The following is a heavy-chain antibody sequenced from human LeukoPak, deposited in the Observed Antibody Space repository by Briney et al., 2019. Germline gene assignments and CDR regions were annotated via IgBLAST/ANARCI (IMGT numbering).Heavy chain of an antibody. V-gene: IGHV1-2*02. CDR3: AREPRNYCDY. CDR1: GYTFTDYY. Sequence: ASVRVSCKASGYTFTDYYIHWVRLAPGQGLEWMGWINPNSGGTNYAQKFQGRVTMTRDTSISTAYMVLSSLISDDTAIYYCAREPRNYCDYWGQGTLVTVSS. J-gene: IGHJ4*02. CDR2: INPNSGGT.